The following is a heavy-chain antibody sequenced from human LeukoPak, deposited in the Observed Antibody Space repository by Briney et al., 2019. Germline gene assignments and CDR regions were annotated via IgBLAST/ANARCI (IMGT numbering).Heavy chain of an antibody. V-gene: IGHV3-49*03. D-gene: IGHD3-9*01. CDR2: IRSKAFGGTP. CDR1: GFSFGDYA. CDR3: SREYFDWL. J-gene: IGHJ1*01. Sequence: GGSLRPSCTASGFSFGDYAMSWFRQAPGKGLEWVGFIRSKAFGGTPEHAASAKGRFTISRDDSKSIAYLQMNSLKTEDTAVYYCSREYFDWLWGQGTLVTVS.